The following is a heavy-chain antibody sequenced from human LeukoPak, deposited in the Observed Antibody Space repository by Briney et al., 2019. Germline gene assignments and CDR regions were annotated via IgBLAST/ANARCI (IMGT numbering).Heavy chain of an antibody. D-gene: IGHD6-13*01. Sequence: ASVKVSCKASGGTFSSYAISWVRQAPGQGLEWMGGIIPIFGTANYAQKFQGRVTITADKSTSTAYMELSSLRGEDTAIYYCAREIAPPGVYCFDSWGQGTLVTVSS. V-gene: IGHV1-69*06. J-gene: IGHJ4*02. CDR2: IIPIFGTA. CDR3: AREIAPPGVYCFDS. CDR1: GGTFSSYA.